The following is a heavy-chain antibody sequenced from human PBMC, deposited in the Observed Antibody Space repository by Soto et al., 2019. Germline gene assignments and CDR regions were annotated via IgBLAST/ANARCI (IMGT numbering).Heavy chain of an antibody. CDR3: AHGVRLLPTGNFGAFDS. J-gene: IGHJ3*01. Sequence: QITLKESGPTLVKPTQTLTLTCSFSGFSLTTYGVGVGWVRQPPGKALEWLAFTYWDDDNRYNPSLKSRLSTIKDTSRNQVALTIPTRAPGDTPTFFGAHGVRLLPTGNFGAFDSGAKG. CDR2: TYWDDDN. D-gene: IGHD3-10*01. V-gene: IGHV2-5*02. CDR1: GFSLTTYGVG.